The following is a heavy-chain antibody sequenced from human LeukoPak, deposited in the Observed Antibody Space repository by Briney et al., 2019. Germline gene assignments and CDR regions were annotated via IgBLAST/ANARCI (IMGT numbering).Heavy chain of an antibody. Sequence: SRTLSLTCAVSGGSISSSNWWSWVHQPPGKGLEWIGEIYHSGSTNYNPSLKSRVTISVDTSKNQFSLKLSSVTAADTAVYYCAREGFGELLGFDYWGQGTLVTVSS. D-gene: IGHD3-10*01. CDR3: AREGFGELLGFDY. J-gene: IGHJ4*02. CDR1: GGSISSSNW. V-gene: IGHV4-4*02. CDR2: IYHSGST.